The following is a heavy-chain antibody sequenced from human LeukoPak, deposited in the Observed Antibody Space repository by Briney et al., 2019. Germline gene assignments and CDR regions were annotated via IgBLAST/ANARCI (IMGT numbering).Heavy chain of an antibody. J-gene: IGHJ4*02. CDR2: ISGDGGRT. D-gene: IGHD3-22*01. Sequence: SGGSLRLSCAASGFSFDDYAMHWVRQAPGKGLEWVSLISGDGGRTFYADSVKGRFTISRDNSKNFLYLQMNSVRTEDSALYYCVKDIHDRGYPDYWGQGTLVTVSS. CDR3: VKDIHDRGYPDY. V-gene: IGHV3-43*02. CDR1: GFSFDDYA.